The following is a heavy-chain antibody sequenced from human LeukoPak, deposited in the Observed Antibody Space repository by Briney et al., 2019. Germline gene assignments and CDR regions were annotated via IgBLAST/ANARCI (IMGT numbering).Heavy chain of an antibody. V-gene: IGHV4-59*01. J-gene: IGHJ4*02. CDR1: GGSISSYY. Sequence: SETLSLTCSVSGGSISSYYWSWIRQPPGKGLEWIGCLYHSGTTTYNPSLKSRITISVDTSRNQFSLKLNSMTAADTALYFCAGGGQWLAFDSWGQGTLVTVSS. CDR2: LYHSGTT. CDR3: AGGGQWLAFDS. D-gene: IGHD6-19*01.